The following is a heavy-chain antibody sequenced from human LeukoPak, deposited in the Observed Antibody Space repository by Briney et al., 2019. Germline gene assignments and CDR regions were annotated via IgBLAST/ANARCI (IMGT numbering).Heavy chain of an antibody. V-gene: IGHV3-11*04. J-gene: IGHJ4*02. CDR2: ISSSGSTI. D-gene: IGHD3-3*01. Sequence: GGSLRLSCAVSGFTFSDYYMSWIRQAPGKGLEWVSYISSSGSTIYYADSVKGRFTISRDNAKNSLYLQMNSLRAEDTAVYYCAKDYDFWSGYYSPTRGYFDYWGQGTLVTVSS. CDR3: AKDYDFWSGYYSPTRGYFDY. CDR1: GFTFSDYY.